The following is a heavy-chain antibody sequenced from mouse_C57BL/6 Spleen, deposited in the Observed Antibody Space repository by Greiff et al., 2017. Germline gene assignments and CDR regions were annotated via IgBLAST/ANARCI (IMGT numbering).Heavy chain of an antibody. D-gene: IGHD1-1*01. Sequence: VNLVESIPCLLAPSQSQSITTPLSAISLPSSGVHFVRQPPGKGLEWLVVLWSDGSTTYNSALKSRLSISKDNSKSQVFLKMNSLQTDDTAIYYCARHDDGSEATDHWGLGISVTVSS. J-gene: IGHJ4*01. CDR2: LWSDGST. CDR3: ARHDDGSEATDH. CDR1: AISLPSSG. V-gene: IGHV2-6-1*01.